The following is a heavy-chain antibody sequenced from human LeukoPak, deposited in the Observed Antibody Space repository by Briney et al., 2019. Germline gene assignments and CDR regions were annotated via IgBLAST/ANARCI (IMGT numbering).Heavy chain of an antibody. CDR3: ATYSSSNGREFQY. Sequence: GGSLRLSCEASGFSFSNYWMSWVRQAPGKGLEWVANIQQHGSETYYVDSVKGRFTVSRDNAKNSLYLQMNSLRAEDTAVYYCATYSSSNGREFQYWGQGTLVTVSS. CDR1: GFSFSNYW. J-gene: IGHJ1*01. CDR2: IQQHGSET. D-gene: IGHD2-2*01. V-gene: IGHV3-7*01.